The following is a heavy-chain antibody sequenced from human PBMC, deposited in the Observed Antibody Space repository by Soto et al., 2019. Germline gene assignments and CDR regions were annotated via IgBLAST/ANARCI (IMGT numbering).Heavy chain of an antibody. CDR1: GYTLTEIS. Sequence: GASVKVSWKVSGYTLTEISMHWVRPAPGKRLEWLGGFDPEDGETIYAQKFQGRVTMTEDTSTDTAYMELSSLRSEDTAVYYCATFSIHMVRGVIIPLYYFDYWGQGTLVTVSS. CDR2: FDPEDGET. J-gene: IGHJ4*02. V-gene: IGHV1-24*01. CDR3: ATFSIHMVRGVIIPLYYFDY. D-gene: IGHD3-10*01.